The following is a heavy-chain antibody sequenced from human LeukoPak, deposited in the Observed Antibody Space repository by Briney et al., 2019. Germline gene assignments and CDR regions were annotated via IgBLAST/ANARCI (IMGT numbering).Heavy chain of an antibody. CDR2: IYYSGIT. CDR3: AREGYSYGLDY. V-gene: IGHV4-59*01. Sequence: SEPLSLTGTVSGGSISSYYWSWIRQPPGKGLEWIGYIYYSGITNYNPSLKSRVTISVGTSKNQFSLKLSSVTAADTAVYYCAREGYSYGLDYWGQGTLVTVSS. CDR1: GGSISSYY. J-gene: IGHJ4*02. D-gene: IGHD5-18*01.